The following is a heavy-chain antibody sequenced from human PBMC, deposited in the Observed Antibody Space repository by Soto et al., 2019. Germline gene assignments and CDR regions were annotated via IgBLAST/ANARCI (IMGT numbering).Heavy chain of an antibody. D-gene: IGHD2-21*01. CDR1: GLTFRSYW. V-gene: IGHV3-74*03. CDR3: VRDMQLWRLVS. CDR2: INTDGSVA. Sequence: DVQLVESGGGLVQPGESLRLSCAASGLTFRSYWMHWVRQAPGKGLVWVSRINTDGSVAMYVDSVKGRFTISRDNAKNTLYLHMNSLRAEDTAVYYCVRDMQLWRLVSWGQGTPVTVSS. J-gene: IGHJ4*02.